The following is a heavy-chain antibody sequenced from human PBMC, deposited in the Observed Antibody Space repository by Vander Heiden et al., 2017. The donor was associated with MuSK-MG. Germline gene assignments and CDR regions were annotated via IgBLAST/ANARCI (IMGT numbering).Heavy chain of an antibody. V-gene: IGHV3-21*01. CDR2: ISSSSSYI. D-gene: IGHD6-25*01. J-gene: IGHJ3*02. Sequence: EVQLVASGGGLVKPGGSLRLSCAASGFPFSSYTMDWVRQAPGKGLEWVSSISSSSSYIYYADPVKGRFTISRDNAKNSLYLQMHILTAEDTAVYYCARVIVAAMGDACDIWGQGAMVTVSS. CDR1: GFPFSSYT. CDR3: ARVIVAAMGDACDI.